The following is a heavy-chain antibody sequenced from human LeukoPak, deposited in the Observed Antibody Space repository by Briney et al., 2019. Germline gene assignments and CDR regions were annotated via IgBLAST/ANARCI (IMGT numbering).Heavy chain of an antibody. CDR2: IYTSGST. V-gene: IGHV4-4*07. CDR1: GGSISSYY. CDR3: ARSWGSGIRYYFDY. D-gene: IGHD3-10*01. J-gene: IGHJ4*02. Sequence: SETLSLTWTVSGGSISSYYWSWIRQPAGKGLEWIGRIYTSGSTNYNPSLKSRVTISVDTSKNQFSLKLSSVTAADTAVYYCARSWGSGIRYYFDYWGQGTLVTVSS.